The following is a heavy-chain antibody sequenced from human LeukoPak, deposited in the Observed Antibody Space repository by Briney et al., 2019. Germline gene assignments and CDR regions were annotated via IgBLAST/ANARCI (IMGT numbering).Heavy chain of an antibody. D-gene: IGHD6-19*01. CDR1: GYTFTSYY. V-gene: IGHV1-18*04. CDR3: ARLNSGWYGAYFDY. Sequence: ASVKVSCKASGYTFTSYYMHWVRQAPGQGLEWMGWISAYNGNTNYAQKLQGRVTMTTDTSTSTAYMELSRLRSDDTAVYYCARLNSGWYGAYFDYWGQGTLVTVSS. CDR2: ISAYNGNT. J-gene: IGHJ4*02.